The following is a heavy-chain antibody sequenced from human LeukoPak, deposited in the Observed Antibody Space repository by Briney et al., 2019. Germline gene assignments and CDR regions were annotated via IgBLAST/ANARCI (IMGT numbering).Heavy chain of an antibody. J-gene: IGHJ4*02. Sequence: SETLSLTCTVSGGSISSYYWSWIRQPPGKGLEWIGYIYYSGSTNYNPSLKSRVTISVDTSKNQFSLKLSSVTAADTAVYYCARVLRAASWRSYDYWGQGSLVTVSS. D-gene: IGHD5-18*01. CDR1: GGSISSYY. CDR2: IYYSGST. V-gene: IGHV4-59*01. CDR3: ARVLRAASWRSYDY.